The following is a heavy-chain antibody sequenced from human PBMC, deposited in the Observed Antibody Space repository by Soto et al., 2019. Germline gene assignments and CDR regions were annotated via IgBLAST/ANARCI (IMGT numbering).Heavy chain of an antibody. J-gene: IGHJ3*02. CDR2: ISSSSSYI. D-gene: IGHD1-1*01. Sequence: PRGSLRLSCAASGFTFSSYSMNWVRQAPGKGLEWVSSISSSSSYIYYADSVKGRFTISRDNAKNSLYLQMNSLRAEDTAVYYCARPQGTQSNRWNDAFDIWGQGTMVTVS. V-gene: IGHV3-21*01. CDR3: ARPQGTQSNRWNDAFDI. CDR1: GFTFSSYS.